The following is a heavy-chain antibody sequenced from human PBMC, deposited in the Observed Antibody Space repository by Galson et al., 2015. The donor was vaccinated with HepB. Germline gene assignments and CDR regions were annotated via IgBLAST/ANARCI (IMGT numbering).Heavy chain of an antibody. D-gene: IGHD3-10*01. CDR2: INSDGSST. CDR1: GFTFSSYW. J-gene: IGHJ6*02. CDR3: VFFGFGDQYGMDV. V-gene: IGHV3-74*01. Sequence: SLRLSCAASGFTFSSYWMHWVRQAPGKGLVWVSRINSDGSSTSYADSVKGRFTISRDNAKNTLYLQMNSLRAEDTAVYYCVFFGFGDQYGMDVWGQGTTVTVSS.